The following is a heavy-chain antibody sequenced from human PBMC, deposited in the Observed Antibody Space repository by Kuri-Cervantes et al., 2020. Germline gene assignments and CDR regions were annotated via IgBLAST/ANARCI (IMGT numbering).Heavy chain of an antibody. Sequence: GGSLRLSCAASGFTFSSYGMHWVRQAPGKGLEWVAVISYDGSNKYYADSVKGRFTTSRDNSKNTLYLQMNSLRAEDTAVYYCAKRNQWLIKPRPHTGMDVWGRGTTVTVSS. CDR1: GFTFSSYG. J-gene: IGHJ6*02. V-gene: IGHV3-30*18. CDR2: ISYDGSNK. CDR3: AKRNQWLIKPRPHTGMDV. D-gene: IGHD6-19*01.